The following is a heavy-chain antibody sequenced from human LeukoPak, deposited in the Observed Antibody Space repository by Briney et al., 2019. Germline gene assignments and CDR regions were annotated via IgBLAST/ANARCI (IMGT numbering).Heavy chain of an antibody. Sequence: GGSLRLSCAASGFSFKDYNMHWVRQAPGKGLEWVSVIYADGGRYYADSVKGRFTISRDNSDNTLSLQMNSLRVEDTAVYYCTKGLVGALAFENWGQGTLVTVS. CDR1: GFSFKDYN. V-gene: IGHV3-53*01. J-gene: IGHJ4*02. CDR3: TKGLVGALAFEN. CDR2: IYADGGR. D-gene: IGHD1-26*01.